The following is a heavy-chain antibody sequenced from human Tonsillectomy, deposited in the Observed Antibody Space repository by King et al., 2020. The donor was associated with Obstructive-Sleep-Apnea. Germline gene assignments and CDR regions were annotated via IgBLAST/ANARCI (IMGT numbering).Heavy chain of an antibody. D-gene: IGHD3-22*01. CDR3: AKDAQYYYDSDHPPVEYFQH. V-gene: IGHV3-23*04. J-gene: IGHJ1*01. Sequence: VQLVESGGGLVQPGGSLRLSCAASGFTFSSYAMSWVRQAPGKGLEWVSVISGSGGSTYYADSVKGRFTISRDNSKNTLYLQMNSLRAEDTAVYYCAKDAQYYYDSDHPPVEYFQHWGQGTLVIVSS. CDR1: GFTFSSYA. CDR2: ISGSGGST.